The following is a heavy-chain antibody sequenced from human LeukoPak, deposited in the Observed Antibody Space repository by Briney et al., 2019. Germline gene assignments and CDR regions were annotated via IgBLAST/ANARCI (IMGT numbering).Heavy chain of an antibody. Sequence: GRSLRLSCAASGFTFSSYAMSWVRQAPGKGLEWVSAISGSGGSTYYADSVKGRFTISRDNSKNTLYLQMNSLRAEDTAVYCCAKYSSSSYYYGMDVWGQGTTVTVSS. CDR3: AKYSSSSYYYGMDV. CDR2: ISGSGGST. V-gene: IGHV3-23*01. D-gene: IGHD6-6*01. J-gene: IGHJ6*02. CDR1: GFTFSSYA.